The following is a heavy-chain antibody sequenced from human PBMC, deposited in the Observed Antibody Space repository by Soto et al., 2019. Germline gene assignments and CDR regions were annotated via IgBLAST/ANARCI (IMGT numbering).Heavy chain of an antibody. CDR2: IYYTGST. V-gene: IGHV4-59*08. J-gene: IGHJ4*02. Sequence: PSETLSLTCTVSGGSISSYYWSWIRQPPGKGLEWIGYIYYTGSTNYNPSLKSRVTISVDTSKNQFSLQLRSVSAADTAVYYCARGPSGDKVYYWGQGTLVTVSS. CDR1: GGSISSYY. CDR3: ARGPSGDKVYY. D-gene: IGHD7-27*01.